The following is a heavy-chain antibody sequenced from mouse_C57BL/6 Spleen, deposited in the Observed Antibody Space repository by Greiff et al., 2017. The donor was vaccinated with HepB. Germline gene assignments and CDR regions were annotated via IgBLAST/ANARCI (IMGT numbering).Heavy chain of an antibody. CDR2: INPNNGGT. J-gene: IGHJ4*01. CDR1: GYTFTDYY. D-gene: IGHD2-3*01. CDR3: ARVDDGYLYYYAMDY. Sequence: EVQLQQSGPELVKPGASVKISCKASGYTFTDYYMNWVKQSHGKSLEWIGDINPNNGGTSYNQKFKGKATLTVDKSSSTAYMALRSLTSEDSAVYYCARVDDGYLYYYAMDYWGQGTSVTVSS. V-gene: IGHV1-26*01.